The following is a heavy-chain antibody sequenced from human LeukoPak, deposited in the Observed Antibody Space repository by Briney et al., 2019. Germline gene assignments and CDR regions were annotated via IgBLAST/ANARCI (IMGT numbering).Heavy chain of an antibody. CDR1: GGSISSGGYY. J-gene: IGHJ4*02. Sequence: PSETLSLTCTVSGGSISSGGYYWSWIRQHPGQGLEWIGYIYYSVSTYYNQSLKSRVTISVDTSKNQFFLKLSSVTAADTAVYYCARGSTPNHPVVTRGLDYWGQGTLVTVSS. V-gene: IGHV4-31*03. CDR3: ARGSTPNHPVVTRGLDY. D-gene: IGHD4-23*01. CDR2: IYYSVST.